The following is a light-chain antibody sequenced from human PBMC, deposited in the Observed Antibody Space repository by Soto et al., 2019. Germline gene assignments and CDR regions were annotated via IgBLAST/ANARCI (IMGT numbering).Light chain of an antibody. J-gene: IGKJ1*01. Sequence: ETVLTQSPATLSLSPGERATLSCRASQSVSTYLAWYQQKPGQAPRLLIYDASNRATGIPARFSGSGSGSDFTLTSSSLEPEDFAVYYCQQRTHWPRTFGLGTKVEIK. CDR2: DAS. V-gene: IGKV3-11*01. CDR3: QQRTHWPRT. CDR1: QSVSTY.